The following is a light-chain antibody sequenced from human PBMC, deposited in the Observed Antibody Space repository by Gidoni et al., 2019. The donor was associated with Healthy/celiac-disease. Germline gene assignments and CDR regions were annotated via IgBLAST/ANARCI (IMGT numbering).Light chain of an antibody. J-gene: IGLJ2*01. Sequence: NFMLTQPNSVSESPGKTVTISCTRSSGSIDSNYVQWYQQRPGSSPTTVIYEDNHRPSGVPDRFSGSLDSSSNSASLTISGLKTEDEADYYCQSYDSSNHVVFGGGTKLTVL. CDR1: SGSIDSNY. V-gene: IGLV6-57*01. CDR2: EDN. CDR3: QSYDSSNHVV.